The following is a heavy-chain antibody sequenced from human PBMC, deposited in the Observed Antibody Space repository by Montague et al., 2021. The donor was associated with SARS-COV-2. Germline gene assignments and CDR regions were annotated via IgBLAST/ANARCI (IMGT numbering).Heavy chain of an antibody. J-gene: IGHJ6*02. CDR1: GGSISGYY. CDR2: IYYTGST. Sequence: SETLSLTCTVSGGSISGYYWSWFRQSAGKGLEWLGYIYYTGSTKYSPSLKSRVTISMDTSRDQLSLRLKSVTAADTAVYYCARDNYGDWGYYGLDVWGQGTTVIVSS. D-gene: IGHD4-17*01. CDR3: ARDNYGDWGYYGLDV. V-gene: IGHV4-59*01.